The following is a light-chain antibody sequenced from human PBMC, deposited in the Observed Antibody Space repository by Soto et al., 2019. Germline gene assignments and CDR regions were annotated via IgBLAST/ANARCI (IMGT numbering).Light chain of an antibody. CDR1: QGISNY. CDR2: AAT. Sequence: DIQMTQSPSSLSASVGDRVTITCRASQGISNYLAWFQQKPGKAPQPLIYAATSLKSGVPSRFSGTASGTDFTLTISSLQPEDSATYYCQEYITPPYTFGQGTKVEIK. CDR3: QEYITPPYT. V-gene: IGKV1-16*01. J-gene: IGKJ2*01.